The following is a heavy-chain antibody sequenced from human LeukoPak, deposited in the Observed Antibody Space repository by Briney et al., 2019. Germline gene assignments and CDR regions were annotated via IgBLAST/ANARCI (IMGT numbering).Heavy chain of an antibody. D-gene: IGHD6-13*01. Sequence: GGSLRLSCAASGFTFSSYSMNWVRQAPGKGLEWVSSISSSSSYIYYADSVKGRFTISRDNAKNSLYLQMNSLRAEDTAVYYCARGLTWYSSSWYRSDWFDPWGQGTLVTVSS. V-gene: IGHV3-21*01. CDR3: ARGLTWYSSSWYRSDWFDP. J-gene: IGHJ5*02. CDR2: ISSSSSYI. CDR1: GFTFSSYS.